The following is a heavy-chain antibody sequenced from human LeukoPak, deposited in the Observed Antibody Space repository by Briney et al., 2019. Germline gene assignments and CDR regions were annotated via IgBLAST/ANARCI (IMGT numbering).Heavy chain of an antibody. J-gene: IGHJ3*02. CDR1: GYTFTSYG. CDR3: ARGSPSFDI. CDR2: INPNSGGT. V-gene: IGHV1-2*02. D-gene: IGHD2-15*01. Sequence: ASVKVSCKASGYTFTSYGISWVRQAPGQGLEWMGWINPNSGGTNYAQKFQGRVTMTRDTSISTAYMELSRLRSDDTAVYYCARGSPSFDIWGQGTMVTVSS.